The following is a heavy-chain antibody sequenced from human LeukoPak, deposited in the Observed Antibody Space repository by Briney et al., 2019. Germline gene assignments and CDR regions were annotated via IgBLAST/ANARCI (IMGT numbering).Heavy chain of an antibody. V-gene: IGHV3-48*01. Sequence: GGSLRLSCAASGLTFSSYMMNWVRQAPGKGLEWISYISDDGRAIYYADSVKGRFAISRDNAKNSLYLQMNSLRAEDTAVYYCARTSYGDYAASVDYWGQGTLVTVSS. J-gene: IGHJ4*02. CDR2: ISDDGRAI. CDR3: ARTSYGDYAASVDY. D-gene: IGHD4-17*01. CDR1: GLTFSSYM.